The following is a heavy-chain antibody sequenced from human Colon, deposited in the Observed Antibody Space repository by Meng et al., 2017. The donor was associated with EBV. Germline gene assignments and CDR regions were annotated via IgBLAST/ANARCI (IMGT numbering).Heavy chain of an antibody. D-gene: IGHD3-10*01. CDR1: GGSISSGGYY. CDR3: ARASYGSGSPLGESWFDP. J-gene: IGHJ5*02. CDR2: IHSSGST. Sequence: VPLRDPGLGLVQPSQTLSLTCPVSGGSISSGGYYWSWTRQHPGKGLEWIGYIHSSGSTYYNPSLRSRLTISVDTSKNQFSLKLSSVTAADTAVYYCARASYGSGSPLGESWFDPWGQGTLVTVSS. V-gene: IGHV4-31*03.